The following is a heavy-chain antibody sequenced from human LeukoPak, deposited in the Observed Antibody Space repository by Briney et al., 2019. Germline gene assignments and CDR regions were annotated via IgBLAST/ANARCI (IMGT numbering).Heavy chain of an antibody. CDR2: IYYSGST. CDR3: ARDNGDDTSGPLDY. V-gene: IGHV4-59*01. J-gene: IGHJ4*02. Sequence: SETLSLTCTVSGGSISSYYWSWIRQPPGKGLEWIGYIYYSGSTNYNPSLKSRVTISADTSKNQFSLKLSSVTAADTAVYYCARDNGDDTSGPLDYWGQGALVTVSS. D-gene: IGHD3-22*01. CDR1: GGSISSYY.